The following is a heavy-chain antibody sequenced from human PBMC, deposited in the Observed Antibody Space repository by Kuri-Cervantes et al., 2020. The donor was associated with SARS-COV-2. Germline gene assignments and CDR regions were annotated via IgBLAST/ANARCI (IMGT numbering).Heavy chain of an antibody. J-gene: IGHJ4*02. V-gene: IGHV3-11*04. D-gene: IGHD3-16*01. CDR2: ISSSSSAI. CDR3: ATSVREPFGVY. Sequence: GGSLRLSCAASGFTFSDYYMSWIRQAPGKGLEWVPYISSSSSAIYYPDSVKGRFTMSRDNAKNSPYLQMNSLRAEATAVYYWATSVREPFGVYWGQGTLVTVSS. CDR1: GFTFSDYY.